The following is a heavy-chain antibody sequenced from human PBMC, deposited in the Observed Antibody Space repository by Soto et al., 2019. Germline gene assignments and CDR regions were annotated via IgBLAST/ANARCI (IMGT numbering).Heavy chain of an antibody. CDR2: IVPVFGTT. V-gene: IGHV1-69*01. CDR1: GGTFSSFP. D-gene: IGHD6-19*01. Sequence: QVRLVQSGSEVRKPGSSVKVSCKASGGTFSSFPISWVRQAPGQGLEWMGGIVPVFGTTIYAQKLQGRVTITADESKTTAFMELSGLRSEDPAIYYCARYIAVSSGWFDPWGQGTLVTVSS. J-gene: IGHJ5*02. CDR3: ARYIAVSSGWFDP.